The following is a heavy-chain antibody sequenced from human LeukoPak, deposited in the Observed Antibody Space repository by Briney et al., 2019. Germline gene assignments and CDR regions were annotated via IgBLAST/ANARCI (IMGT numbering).Heavy chain of an antibody. CDR1: GYTFTSYD. Sequence: ASVKVSCKASGYTFTSYDIKWVRQATGQGFGWMGCKNSNSGNTVYAEKFQGRVTMTRNTSISTAYMELSSLRSEDTAVYYCASRRGSGWCHHWGQGTLVTVHS. V-gene: IGHV1-8*01. CDR3: ASRRGSGWCHH. CDR2: KNSNSGNT. D-gene: IGHD3-10*01. J-gene: IGHJ5*02.